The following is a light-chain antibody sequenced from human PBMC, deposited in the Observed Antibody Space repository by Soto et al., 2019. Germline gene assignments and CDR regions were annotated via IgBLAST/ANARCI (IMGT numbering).Light chain of an antibody. CDR2: GTS. Sequence: EIVMTQSPATLSVSPGERATLSCRASQSISSNLAGYQQKPGQAPRLLIYGTSTRATGIPARFSGRGSGTEFTLTISSLQSEDCAVYYCQQCNDWPHTFGQGTKLEIK. CDR3: QQCNDWPHT. CDR1: QSISSN. V-gene: IGKV3-15*01. J-gene: IGKJ2*01.